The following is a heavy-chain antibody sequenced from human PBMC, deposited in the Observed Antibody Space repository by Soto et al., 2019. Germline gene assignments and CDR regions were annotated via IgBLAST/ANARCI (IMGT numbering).Heavy chain of an antibody. CDR3: VNGAFYDSEVRTFDI. CDR2: ISSNGGST. CDR1: GFIFSDFA. D-gene: IGHD3-22*01. Sequence: GGSLRLSCAASGFIFSDFAMHWVRQAPGKGLEYVSGISSNGGSTYYAESVKGRLTISRDNPKNTLYLQMRSLRAEDTALYYCVNGAFYDSEVRTFDIWGQGTMVTVSS. J-gene: IGHJ3*02. V-gene: IGHV3-64D*06.